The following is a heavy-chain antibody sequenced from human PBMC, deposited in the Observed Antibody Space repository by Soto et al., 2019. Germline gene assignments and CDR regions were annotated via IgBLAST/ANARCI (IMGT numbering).Heavy chain of an antibody. CDR1: GGSISSGGYS. D-gene: IGHD4-17*01. J-gene: IGHJ4*02. CDR2: IYHSGST. CDR3: ARGVTTVTTFDY. V-gene: IGHV4-30-2*01. Sequence: QLQLQESGSGLVKPSQPLSLTCAVSGGSISSGGYSCNWIRQPPGKGLEWIGYIYHSGSTYYNPSLKSRVTISVDRSKYQCSLKLSSVTAADTAVYYCARGVTTVTTFDYWGKGTLVTVSS.